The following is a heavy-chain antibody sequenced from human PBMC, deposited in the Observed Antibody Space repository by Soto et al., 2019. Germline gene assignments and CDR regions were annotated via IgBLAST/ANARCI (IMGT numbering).Heavy chain of an antibody. CDR2: IWYDGSNK. CDR3: ARSQEQWLVDS. V-gene: IGHV3-33*01. Sequence: QVQLVESGGGVVQPGRSLRLSCAASGFTFSSYGMHWVRQAPGKGLEWVAVIWYDGSNKYYADSVKGRFTISRDNSKNTLYLQMNSLRAEDTAVYYCARSQEQWLVDSWGQGTLVTVSS. D-gene: IGHD6-19*01. CDR1: GFTFSSYG. J-gene: IGHJ4*02.